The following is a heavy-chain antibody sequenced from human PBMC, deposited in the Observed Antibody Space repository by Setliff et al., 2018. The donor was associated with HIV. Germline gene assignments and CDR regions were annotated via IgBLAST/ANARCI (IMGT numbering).Heavy chain of an antibody. V-gene: IGHV3-7*03. CDR2: IKEDGREK. D-gene: IGHD3-10*01. J-gene: IGHJ5*02. CDR3: ARVFKYYYGSGHPGFDP. CDR1: GFSFSNSW. Sequence: GGSLRLSCAASGFSFSNSWMTWVRQAPGKGLEWVATIKEDGREKYYVGSVKGRFTISRDNAKRSLYLQMNRLKTDDTAVYYCARVFKYYYGSGHPGFDPWGQGALVTVFS.